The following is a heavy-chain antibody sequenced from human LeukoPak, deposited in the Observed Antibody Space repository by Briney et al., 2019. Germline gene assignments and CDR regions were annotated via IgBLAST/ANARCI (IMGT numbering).Heavy chain of an antibody. CDR3: ARLKYCTNGVCYIRLIDY. Sequence: GESLKISCKGSGYSFTNYWIGWVRQMPGKGLEWMGIIYPGDSDTRYIPSFQGQVTISADKSISTAYLQWSSLKASDSAMYYCARLKYCTNGVCYIRLIDYWGQGTLVTVSS. CDR1: GYSFTNYW. CDR2: IYPGDSDT. V-gene: IGHV5-51*01. D-gene: IGHD2-8*01. J-gene: IGHJ4*02.